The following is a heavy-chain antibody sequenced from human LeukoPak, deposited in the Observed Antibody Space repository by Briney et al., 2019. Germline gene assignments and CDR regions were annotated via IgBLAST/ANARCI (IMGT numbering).Heavy chain of an antibody. V-gene: IGHV3-74*01. CDR1: GFTFSSYW. CDR3: ARGNTYYYYGMDV. J-gene: IGHJ6*02. CDR2: ISTDGSST. Sequence: GGSLRLSCAASGFTFSSYWMHWVRQAPGKGLVWVPRISTDGSSTSYAASVKGRFTISRDNAKNTLYMQMNSLRAEDTAVYYCARGNTYYYYGMDVWGQGTTVTVSS.